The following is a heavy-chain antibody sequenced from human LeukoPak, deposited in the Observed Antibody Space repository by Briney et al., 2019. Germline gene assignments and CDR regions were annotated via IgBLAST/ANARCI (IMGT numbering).Heavy chain of an antibody. CDR1: GFTFSSYA. D-gene: IGHD6-13*01. Sequence: GGSLRLSCSASGFTFSSYAMHWVRQAPGKGLEYVSAISSNGGSTYYADSVKGRFTISRDNAKNTLYLQMNSLRAEDTAVYYCARISYNSNWYIDYWGQGTLVTVSS. J-gene: IGHJ4*02. CDR3: ARISYNSNWYIDY. V-gene: IGHV3-64*04. CDR2: ISSNGGST.